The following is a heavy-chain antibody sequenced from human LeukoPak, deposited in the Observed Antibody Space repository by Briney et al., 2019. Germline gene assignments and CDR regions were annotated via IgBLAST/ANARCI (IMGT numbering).Heavy chain of an antibody. V-gene: IGHV4-4*09. J-gene: IGHJ5*02. CDR3: ARGRAAAGSWFDP. Sequence: SETLSLTCTVSGGSISSYYWSWIRQPPGKGLEWIGYIYTSGSTNYNPSLKSRVTISVDTSKNQFSLKLSSVTAADTAVHYCARGRAAAGSWFDPWGQGTLVTVSS. D-gene: IGHD6-13*01. CDR2: IYTSGST. CDR1: GGSISSYY.